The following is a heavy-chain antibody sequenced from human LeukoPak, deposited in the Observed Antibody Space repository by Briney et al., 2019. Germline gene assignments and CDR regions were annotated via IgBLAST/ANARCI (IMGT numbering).Heavy chain of an antibody. Sequence: GGSLRLSCAASGFTFDSYAMSWVRQAPGKGLEWVSTISGTGGATYYTDSLKGRLTVSRDNSKSTLYLRMSSLRAADTAVYYCAKQMWSAEYPVDPWGQGTLVTVSS. CDR3: AKQMWSAEYPVDP. V-gene: IGHV3-23*01. CDR1: GFTFDSYA. CDR2: ISGTGGAT. D-gene: IGHD2/OR15-2a*01. J-gene: IGHJ5*02.